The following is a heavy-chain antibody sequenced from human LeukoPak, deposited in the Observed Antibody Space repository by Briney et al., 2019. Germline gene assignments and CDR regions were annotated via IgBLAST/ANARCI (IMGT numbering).Heavy chain of an antibody. CDR2: TYYSGST. V-gene: IGHV4-59*08. D-gene: IGHD5-24*01. J-gene: IGHJ4*02. Sequence: KPSETLSLTCTVSGGSIRTYYWSWIRQPPGKGLEWIGYTYYSGSTKYNPSLKSRVTISVDTSKNQFSLKLSSVTAADTAVYYCARGARAGYNLEPFDYWGQGTLVTVSS. CDR1: GGSIRTYY. CDR3: ARGARAGYNLEPFDY.